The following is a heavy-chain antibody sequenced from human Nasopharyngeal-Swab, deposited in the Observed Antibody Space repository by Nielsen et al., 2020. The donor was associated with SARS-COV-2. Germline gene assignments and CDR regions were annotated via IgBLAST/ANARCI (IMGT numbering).Heavy chain of an antibody. J-gene: IGHJ5*02. CDR2: ISAYNGNT. CDR3: ARGFGELSPP. V-gene: IGHV1-18*01. D-gene: IGHD3-10*01. Sequence: WVRQAPGQGLEWMGWISAYNGNTNYAQKLQGGVTMTTDTSTSTAYMELRSLRSDDTAVYYCARGFGELSPPWGQGTLVTVSS.